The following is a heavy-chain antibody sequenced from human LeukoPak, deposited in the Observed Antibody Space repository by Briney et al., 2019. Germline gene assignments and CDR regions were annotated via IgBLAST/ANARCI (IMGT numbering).Heavy chain of an antibody. CDR2: ISGSGGST. V-gene: IGHV3-23*01. CDR3: ASRGFVVVARVDY. Sequence: GGSLRLSCAASGFTFSSYAMSWVRQAPGKGLEWVSAISGSGGSTYYADSVKGRFTISRDSSKNTLYLQMNSLRAEDTAVYYCASRGFVVVARVDYWGQGTLVTVSS. J-gene: IGHJ4*02. CDR1: GFTFSSYA. D-gene: IGHD2-2*01.